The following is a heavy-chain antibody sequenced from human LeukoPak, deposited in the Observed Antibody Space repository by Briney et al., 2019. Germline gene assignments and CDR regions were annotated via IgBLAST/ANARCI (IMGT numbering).Heavy chain of an antibody. CDR1: GFTIGDYA. Sequence: GGSLRLSCTASGFTIGDYAMSWVRQAQGKGLEWVGFIRSKLRGGSTSYAAPLRGRVTISRDDSNNVAYLQMNSLRTDDTALYYCTRELCSDVYPNWFDPWGQGTLVTVSS. CDR3: TRELCSDVYPNWFDP. V-gene: IGHV3-49*04. CDR2: IRSKLRGGST. D-gene: IGHD2-15*01. J-gene: IGHJ5*02.